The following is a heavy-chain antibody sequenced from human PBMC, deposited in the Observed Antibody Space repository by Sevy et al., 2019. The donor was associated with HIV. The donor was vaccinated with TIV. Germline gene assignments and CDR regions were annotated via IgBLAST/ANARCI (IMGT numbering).Heavy chain of an antibody. CDR3: ARLACEARTSDCGY. D-gene: IGHD2-21*01. Sequence: ASVKVSCKASGYTFTGYYMHWVRQAPGQGLEWMGWINPNSGGTNYAQKFQGRVTMTRDTSISTAYMELSRLRSDDTDVYYCARLACEARTSDCGYWGQGTLVTVSS. J-gene: IGHJ4*02. V-gene: IGHV1-2*02. CDR1: GYTFTGYY. CDR2: INPNSGGT.